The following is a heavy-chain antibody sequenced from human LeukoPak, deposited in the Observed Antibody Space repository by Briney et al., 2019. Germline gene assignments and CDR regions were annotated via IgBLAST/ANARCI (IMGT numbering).Heavy chain of an antibody. V-gene: IGHV3-21*01. CDR3: ARGLTIFGVVSGFDP. Sequence: GGSLRLSCAASGFTFSSYSMNWARQAPGKGLEWVSSISSSSSYIYYADSVKGRFTISRDNAKNSLYLQMNSLRAEDTAVYYCARGLTIFGVVSGFDPWGQGTLVTVSS. D-gene: IGHD3-3*01. CDR1: GFTFSSYS. J-gene: IGHJ5*02. CDR2: ISSSSSYI.